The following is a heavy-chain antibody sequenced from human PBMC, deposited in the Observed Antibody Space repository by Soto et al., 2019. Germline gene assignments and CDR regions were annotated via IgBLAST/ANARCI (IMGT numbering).Heavy chain of an antibody. J-gene: IGHJ3*02. Sequence: KMRGASVKVSCKASGYTFTGYYMHWVRQAPGQGLEWMGWINPNSGGTNYAEKVQGWVNLTRDTSISTAYMELSRLRSVDTVVFYCARGSSSSGYAFDIWGQETMVTVSS. CDR2: INPNSGGT. D-gene: IGHD6-6*01. CDR3: ARGSSSSGYAFDI. CDR1: GYTFTGYY. V-gene: IGHV1-2*04.